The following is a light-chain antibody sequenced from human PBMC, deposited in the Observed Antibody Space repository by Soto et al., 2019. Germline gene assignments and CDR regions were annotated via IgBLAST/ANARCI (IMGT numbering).Light chain of an antibody. V-gene: IGKV1-5*01. Sequence: DIQMTQAPSTLSASVGDRVTITCRASQSISSWLAWYQQKPGKAPKLLIYDAYSLESGVPSRFSGSGSGTEFTLTISSLQPYDFATYYCQQYNSYSQTFGQGTKVEIK. CDR2: DAY. CDR3: QQYNSYSQT. J-gene: IGKJ1*01. CDR1: QSISSW.